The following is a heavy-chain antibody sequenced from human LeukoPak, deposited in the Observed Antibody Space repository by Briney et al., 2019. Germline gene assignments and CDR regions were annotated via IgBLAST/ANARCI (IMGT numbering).Heavy chain of an antibody. CDR1: GFTFSNYA. CDR2: ISYDGYNK. D-gene: IGHD3-9*01. Sequence: GGSLRLSCAASGFTFSNYAMHWVRQAPGKGLEWVAVISYDGYNKYYADSMKGRFTISRDNSNNTLYLQMNSLRAEDTAVYYCARDLSYDILTGYQIDYWGQGTLVTVSS. CDR3: ARDLSYDILTGYQIDY. V-gene: IGHV3-30*04. J-gene: IGHJ4*02.